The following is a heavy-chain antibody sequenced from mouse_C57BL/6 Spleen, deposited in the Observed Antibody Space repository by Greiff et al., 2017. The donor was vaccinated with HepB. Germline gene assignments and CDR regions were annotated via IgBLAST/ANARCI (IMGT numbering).Heavy chain of an antibody. D-gene: IGHD1-1*01. CDR2: IYPGDGDT. CDR1: GYAFSSYW. V-gene: IGHV1-80*01. J-gene: IGHJ2*01. Sequence: QVQLKESGAELVKPGASVKISCKASGYAFSSYWMNWVKQRPGEGPEWIGQIYPGDGDTNYNGKFKGKATLTADKSSSTAYMQLSSLTSEDSAVYFCARTQIYYYGTSDYWGQGTTLTVSS. CDR3: ARTQIYYYGTSDY.